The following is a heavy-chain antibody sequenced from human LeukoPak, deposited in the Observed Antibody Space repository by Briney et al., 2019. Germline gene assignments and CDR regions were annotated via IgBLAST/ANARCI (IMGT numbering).Heavy chain of an antibody. D-gene: IGHD6-13*01. Sequence: GGSLRLSCAASGFTFDDYAMHWVRQAPGKGLEWVSGISWNSGSIVYADSVKGRFTISRDNAKNSLYLQMNSLRAEDTAVYYCARAPGIAAAGTYFFDYWGQGTLVTVSS. CDR2: ISWNSGSI. CDR3: ARAPGIAAAGTYFFDY. J-gene: IGHJ4*02. CDR1: GFTFDDYA. V-gene: IGHV3-9*01.